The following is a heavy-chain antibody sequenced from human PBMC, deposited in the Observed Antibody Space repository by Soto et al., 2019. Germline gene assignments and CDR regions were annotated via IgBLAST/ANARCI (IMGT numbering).Heavy chain of an antibody. CDR1: GFTFSDHY. CDR2: TRNKANSYTT. J-gene: IGHJ2*01. Sequence: EVQLVESGGGLVQPGGSLRLSCAASGFTFSDHYMDWVRQAPGKGLEWVGRTRNKANSYTTEYAASVKGRFTISRDDSKTSLYLQMNSLKTEDTAVYYCARVLWFGTPTGYFDLWGRGTLVTVSS. D-gene: IGHD3-10*01. V-gene: IGHV3-72*01. CDR3: ARVLWFGTPTGYFDL.